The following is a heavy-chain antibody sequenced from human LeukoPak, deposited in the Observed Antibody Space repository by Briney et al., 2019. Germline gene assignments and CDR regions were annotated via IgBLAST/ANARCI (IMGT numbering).Heavy chain of an antibody. J-gene: IGHJ4*01. Sequence: GGSLRLSCVVSVATVSSNYMSRVRQAPGKGLEWVSVIYSGGSTYYADSVKGRFTISRDISKNTLYLPMNDLRVEDTAVYYCARDFSGYWGQGTLVTVSS. V-gene: IGHV3-66*02. CDR3: ARDFSGY. CDR1: VATVSSNY. CDR2: IYSGGST. D-gene: IGHD3-10*01.